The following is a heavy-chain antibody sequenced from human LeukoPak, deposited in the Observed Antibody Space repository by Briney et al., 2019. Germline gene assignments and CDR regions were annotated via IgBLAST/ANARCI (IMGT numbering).Heavy chain of an antibody. CDR1: GFTFSSYS. D-gene: IGHD3-10*01. V-gene: IGHV3-21*01. Sequence: GGSLRFSCAASGFTFSSYSMNWVRQAPGKGLEWVSSISSSSSYIYYADSVKGRFTISRDNAKNSLYLQMNSLRAEDTAVYYCASTSTRLLWFGELKYNWFDPWGQGTLVTASS. CDR3: ASTSTRLLWFGELKYNWFDP. CDR2: ISSSSSYI. J-gene: IGHJ5*02.